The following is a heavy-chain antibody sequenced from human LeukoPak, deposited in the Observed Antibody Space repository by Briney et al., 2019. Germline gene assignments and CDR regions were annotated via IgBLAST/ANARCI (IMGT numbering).Heavy chain of an antibody. CDR3: ASTPQYSSSWYYYFDY. CDR2: IYYSGST. CDR1: GGSISSGDYY. D-gene: IGHD6-13*01. J-gene: IGHJ4*02. Sequence: SETLSLTCTVSGGSISSGDYYWSWIRQPPGRGLEWIGYIYYSGSTYYNPSLKSRVTISVDTSKNQFSLKLSSVTAADTAVYYCASTPQYSSSWYYYFDYWGQGTLVTVSS. V-gene: IGHV4-30-4*01.